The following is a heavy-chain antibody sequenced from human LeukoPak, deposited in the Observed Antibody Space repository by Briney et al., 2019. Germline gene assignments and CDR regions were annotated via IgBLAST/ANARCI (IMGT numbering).Heavy chain of an antibody. J-gene: IGHJ6*04. V-gene: IGHV1-69*13. Sequence: ASVKVPSKASGGTFSSYAISWVRQAPGQGLEWMGGIIPIFGTANYAQKFQGRVTIAADESTSTAYMELSSLRSEDTAVYYCATHPGSGWLLYYYYYGMDVWGKGTTVTVSS. CDR1: GGTFSSYA. CDR3: ATHPGSGWLLYYYYYGMDV. CDR2: IIPIFGTA. D-gene: IGHD6-19*01.